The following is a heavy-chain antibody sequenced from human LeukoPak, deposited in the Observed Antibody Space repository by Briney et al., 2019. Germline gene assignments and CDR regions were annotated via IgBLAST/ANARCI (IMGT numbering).Heavy chain of an antibody. CDR2: IYYSGST. D-gene: IGHD3-10*01. J-gene: IGHJ4*02. CDR1: GGSISSSSYY. Sequence: SETLSLTCTVSGGSISSSSYYWGWIRQPPGKGLEWIGSIYYSGSTYYNPSLKSRVTISVDTSKNQFSLKLSSVTAADTAVYYWARGRGGAFEKYYFASWAQEPLVPVS. CDR3: ARGRGGAFEKYYFAS. V-gene: IGHV4-39*01.